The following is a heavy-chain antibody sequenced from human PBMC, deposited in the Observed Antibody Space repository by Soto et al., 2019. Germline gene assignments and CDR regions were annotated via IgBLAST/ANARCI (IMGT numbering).Heavy chain of an antibody. CDR3: ARMESFGSLNWFDP. Sequence: QVQLVQSGAEVKKPGASVKVSCKASGYTFTNNDVSWVRQATGQGLEWMGWMNPGSGDTGYAQKFQGRVTMTRDISIASAYMELNSLTSKDTAIYYCARMESFGSLNWFDPWGQGTLVTVSS. CDR2: MNPGSGDT. J-gene: IGHJ5*02. V-gene: IGHV1-8*02. D-gene: IGHD5-18*01. CDR1: GYTFTNND.